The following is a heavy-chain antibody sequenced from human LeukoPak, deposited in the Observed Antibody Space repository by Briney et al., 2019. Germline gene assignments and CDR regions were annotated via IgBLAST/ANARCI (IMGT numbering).Heavy chain of an antibody. D-gene: IGHD6-13*01. CDR3: ARGAPFTAAGTFDY. V-gene: IGHV3-30-3*01. CDR1: GFTFNSYT. Sequence: GGSLRLSCAVSGFTFNSYTIHWVRQAPGKGLEWVALISYDGSNKYYADSVKGRFTISSDSSKSTLYLQMNSLRAEDTAVYYCARGAPFTAAGTFDYWGQGTLVTVSS. CDR2: ISYDGSNK. J-gene: IGHJ4*02.